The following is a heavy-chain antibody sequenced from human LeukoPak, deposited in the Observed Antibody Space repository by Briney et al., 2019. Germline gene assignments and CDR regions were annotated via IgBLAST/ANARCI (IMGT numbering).Heavy chain of an antibody. CDR1: GGTFSSYA. Sequence: WASVKVSCKASGGTFSSYAISWVRQAPGQGLEWMGGIIPIFGTANYAQKFQGRVTITADESTSTAYMELSSLRSEDTAVYYCARDRARGEFRATWDYWGQGTLVTASS. CDR3: ARDRARGEFRATWDY. J-gene: IGHJ4*02. CDR2: IIPIFGTA. V-gene: IGHV1-69*13. D-gene: IGHD3-16*01.